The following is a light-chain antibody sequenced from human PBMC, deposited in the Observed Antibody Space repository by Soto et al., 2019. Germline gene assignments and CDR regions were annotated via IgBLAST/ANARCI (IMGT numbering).Light chain of an antibody. Sequence: EIVLTQSPATLSLSPGERATLSCRASQSVSGKLAWYQQKPGQAPRLLIYDASNRATGIPARFSGSGSGTDFTLTISSLEPEDFAVYYCQQRSNWPLTFGGGTQVEIK. CDR1: QSVSGK. CDR3: QQRSNWPLT. CDR2: DAS. V-gene: IGKV3-11*01. J-gene: IGKJ4*01.